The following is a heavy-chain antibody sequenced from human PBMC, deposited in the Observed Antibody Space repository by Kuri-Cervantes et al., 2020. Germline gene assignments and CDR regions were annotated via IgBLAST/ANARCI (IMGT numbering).Heavy chain of an antibody. D-gene: IGHD2-15*01. J-gene: IGHJ6*03. CDR2: IWYDGSNK. CDR1: GFTFSSYG. Sequence: LSLTCAASGFTFSSYGMHWVRQAPGKGLEWVAVIWYDGSNKYYADSVKGRSTISRDNSKNTLYLQMNSLRAEDTAVYYCAALGYCSGGSCYGYYYYYYMDVWGKGTTVTVSS. V-gene: IGHV3-33*01. CDR3: AALGYCSGGSCYGYYYYYYMDV.